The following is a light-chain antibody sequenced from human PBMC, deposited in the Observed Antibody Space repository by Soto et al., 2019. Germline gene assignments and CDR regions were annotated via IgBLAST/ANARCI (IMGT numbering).Light chain of an antibody. CDR2: AAS. CDR3: QQLNSYLIT. Sequence: IQLTQSPSSLSASVGDRVTITCRASRGISSYLAWYQQKPGKAPKLLIYAASTLHTGVPSRFSGSGSGTEFTLTISSLQPEDFATYYCQQLNSYLITFGQGTRLEI. V-gene: IGKV1-9*01. J-gene: IGKJ5*01. CDR1: RGISSY.